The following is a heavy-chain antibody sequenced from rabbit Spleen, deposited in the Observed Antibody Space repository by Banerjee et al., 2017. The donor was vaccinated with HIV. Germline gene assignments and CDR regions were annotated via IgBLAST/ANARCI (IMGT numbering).Heavy chain of an antibody. D-gene: IGHD7-1*01. V-gene: IGHV1S40*01. CDR1: GFDLSNYYY. J-gene: IGHJ6*01. Sequence: QSLEESGGDLVKPGASLTLTCTASGFDLSNYYYMCWVRQAPGKGLEWIACIFGGSSGTTYYASWAKGRFTISKTSSTTVTLQMTSLTVADTATYFCARDTGTSFSTYGMDLWGQGTLVTVS. CDR3: ARDTGTSFSTYGMDL. CDR2: IFGGSSGTT.